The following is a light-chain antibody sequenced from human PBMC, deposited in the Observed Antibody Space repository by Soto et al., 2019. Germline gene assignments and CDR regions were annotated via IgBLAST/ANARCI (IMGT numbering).Light chain of an antibody. CDR3: QQLNSYPWT. CDR2: AAS. J-gene: IGKJ1*01. V-gene: IGKV1-9*01. Sequence: DIPLTQSPSFLSASVGDRVTITCRASQGISSYLAWNQQKPGKAPKLLIYAASTLQSGVPSRFSGSGSGTEFTLTISSLQPEDFATYYCQQLNSYPWTFGQGTKVEIK. CDR1: QGISSY.